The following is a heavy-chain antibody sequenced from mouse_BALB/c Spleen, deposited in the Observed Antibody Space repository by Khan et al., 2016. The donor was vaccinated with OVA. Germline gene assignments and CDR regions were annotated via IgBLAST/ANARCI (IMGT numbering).Heavy chain of an antibody. V-gene: IGHV1-9*01. CDR1: GYTFSSYW. CDR3: AIGNYYGSTSWFGY. Sequence: QVQLKQSGAELMKPGASVKISCKPTGYTFSSYWIEWVKQRPGHGLEWIGEILPGSNSTNYNERFQGKATITADTSSNTAYMQLSSLTSEDSSIYYFAIGNYYGSTSWFGYWGQGTLVTVSA. D-gene: IGHD1-1*01. CDR2: ILPGSNST. J-gene: IGHJ3*01.